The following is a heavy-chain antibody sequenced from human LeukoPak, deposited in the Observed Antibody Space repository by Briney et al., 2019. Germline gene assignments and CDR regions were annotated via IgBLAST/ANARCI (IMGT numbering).Heavy chain of an antibody. V-gene: IGHV3-66*01. J-gene: IGHJ4*02. D-gene: IGHD3-16*01. CDR3: ARDDGAEGPFDY. Sequence: PGTSLRLSCAVSGFTVSSNYMSWVRQAPGKGLEWVSIIYSGGSKYYADTVKGRFTISRDNPKNTLNLQMNSLRAEDTAVYYCARDDGAEGPFDYWGQGTLVTVSS. CDR2: IYSGGSK. CDR1: GFTVSSNY.